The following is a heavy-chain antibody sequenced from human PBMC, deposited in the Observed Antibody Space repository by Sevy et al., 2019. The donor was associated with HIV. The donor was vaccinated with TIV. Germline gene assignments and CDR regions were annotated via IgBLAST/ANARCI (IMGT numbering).Heavy chain of an antibody. J-gene: IGHJ4*02. D-gene: IGHD3-22*01. CDR3: AKEGPGYNYDSSGSFDY. V-gene: IGHV3-23*01. Sequence: GGSLRLSCAASGFTFNTYAMSWVRQAPGKGLEWVSAIRGSAFNIYYADSVKGRLTISRDNSKNTLYLQMNSLRAEDTAVYYCAKEGPGYNYDSSGSFDYWGQGTLVTVSS. CDR2: IRGSAFNI. CDR1: GFTFNTYA.